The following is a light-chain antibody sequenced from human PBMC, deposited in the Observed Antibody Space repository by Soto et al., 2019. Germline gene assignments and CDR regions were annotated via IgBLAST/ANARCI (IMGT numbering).Light chain of an antibody. Sequence: DIQMTQSPSPLSASVGDRVTITCRASETISTYLNWYQQKPGKAPKLLIYKASSSESGVPSSFSGTGSGTEFTLTISSLQPDDFATYYCQPYNSYSEAFGQGTKVDIK. CDR3: QPYNSYSEA. CDR1: ETISTY. J-gene: IGKJ1*01. V-gene: IGKV1-5*03. CDR2: KAS.